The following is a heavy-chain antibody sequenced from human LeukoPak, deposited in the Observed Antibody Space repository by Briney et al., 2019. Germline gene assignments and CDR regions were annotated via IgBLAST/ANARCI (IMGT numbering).Heavy chain of an antibody. CDR3: ARSSRGDAINFDY. Sequence: GGSLRLSSAASGFTFSSYWMHWVRQAPGKGLVWVSRLNSDGSSTSYADSVKGRFTISRDNAKNTLYLQMNSLRAEDTAVYYCARSSRGDAINFDYWGQGTLVTVSS. CDR1: GFTFSSYW. CDR2: LNSDGSST. V-gene: IGHV3-74*01. J-gene: IGHJ4*02. D-gene: IGHD2-21*02.